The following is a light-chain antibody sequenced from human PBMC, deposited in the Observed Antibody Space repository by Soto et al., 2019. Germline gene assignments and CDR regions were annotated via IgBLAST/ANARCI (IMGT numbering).Light chain of an antibody. J-gene: IGKJ5*01. Sequence: EIVMTQSPATLSVSPGERATLPCRASLSVYSSLAWYQQRPGQAPRLLIYAASIRATGVPARFSGSGSGTEFTLTISSLQSEDFAVYYCQQYNNWPITFGQGTRLEIK. CDR2: AAS. CDR3: QQYNNWPIT. CDR1: LSVYSS. V-gene: IGKV3-15*01.